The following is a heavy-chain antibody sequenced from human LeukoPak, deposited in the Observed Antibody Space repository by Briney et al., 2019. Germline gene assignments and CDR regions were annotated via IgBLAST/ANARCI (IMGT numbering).Heavy chain of an antibody. CDR2: SYDSGST. D-gene: IGHD2/OR15-2a*01. J-gene: IGHJ4*02. CDR1: GGSFSGYQ. CDR3: ARALMSTRFTFDS. V-gene: IGHV4-59*01. Sequence: SETLSLTCAVYGGSFSGYQWSWIRQPPGKGLEWIGYSYDSGSTYCNPSLKTRVTISVDTSKNQFSLRLISVTAADTAVYFCARALMSTRFTFDSWGQGTLVTVSS.